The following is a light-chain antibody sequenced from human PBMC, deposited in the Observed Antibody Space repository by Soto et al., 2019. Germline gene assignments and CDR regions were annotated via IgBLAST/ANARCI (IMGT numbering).Light chain of an antibody. CDR1: QSVSSY. CDR2: AAS. CDR3: QLYNNWPGT. V-gene: IGKV3-15*01. Sequence: EIELAQYATSVALCPGERAKLYWRSSQSVSSYLLWYQQKPGQTPRLLIYAASTRATGIPARFSVCGHGTEFTLAIRSLQSEYFAVYNFQLYNNWPGTFGQGTKVDIK. J-gene: IGKJ1*01.